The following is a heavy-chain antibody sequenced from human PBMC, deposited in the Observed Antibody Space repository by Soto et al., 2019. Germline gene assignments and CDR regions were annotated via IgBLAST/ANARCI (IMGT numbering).Heavy chain of an antibody. D-gene: IGHD3-16*01. CDR3: ARRATFGSLTWFDP. Sequence: ASVKVSCKASGYSFTNNDVSWVRQATGQGLEWMGWMNPGSGDTGYAQKFQGRVTMTRDISIATAYLELSSLRSDDTAIYYCARRATFGSLTWFDPWGQETLFTVSS. V-gene: IGHV1-8*01. J-gene: IGHJ5*02. CDR1: GYSFTNND. CDR2: MNPGSGDT.